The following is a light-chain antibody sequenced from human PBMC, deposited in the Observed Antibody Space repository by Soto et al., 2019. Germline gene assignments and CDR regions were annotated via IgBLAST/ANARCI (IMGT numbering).Light chain of an antibody. CDR1: ENVRTF. V-gene: IGKV3-11*01. J-gene: IGKJ1*01. CDR3: QQHSHWPPWT. Sequence: EVVLTQSPATLSLSPGERATLSCRASENVRTFVDWYQQKPGQAPRLLIYGASNRATGIPARFSGSGSWTDFTLTISNLEPEDVSVYFCQQHSHWPPWTFGQGTRVEIQ. CDR2: GAS.